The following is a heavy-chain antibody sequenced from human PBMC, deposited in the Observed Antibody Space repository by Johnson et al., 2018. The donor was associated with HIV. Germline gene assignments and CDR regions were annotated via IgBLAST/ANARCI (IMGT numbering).Heavy chain of an antibody. CDR1: GFSFNTYW. J-gene: IGHJ3*02. CDR3: ARDRSLWFRELWPRDAFDM. V-gene: IGHV3-66*01. Sequence: VQLVESGGGLVKPGGSLRLSCAASGFSFNTYWMSWVRQAPGKGLEWVSVVYRGGSTYYADSVKGRFTVSRDNSKNTLYLQMNSLRVADTAVYYCARDRSLWFRELWPRDAFDMWGQGTKITVSS. D-gene: IGHD3-10*01. CDR2: VYRGGST.